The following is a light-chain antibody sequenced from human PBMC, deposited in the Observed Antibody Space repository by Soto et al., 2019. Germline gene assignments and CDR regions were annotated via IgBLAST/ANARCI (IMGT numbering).Light chain of an antibody. Sequence: QSALTQPASVSGSPGQSITISCTGTSSDVGAYDYVSWYQQLPGEVPKLMIFDVSDRPSGVSNRFSGSKSGNTASLTISGLQAEDEADYYCSSFTTSTSYVFGTGTKLTVL. CDR1: SSDVGAYDY. J-gene: IGLJ1*01. V-gene: IGLV2-14*03. CDR2: DVS. CDR3: SSFTTSTSYV.